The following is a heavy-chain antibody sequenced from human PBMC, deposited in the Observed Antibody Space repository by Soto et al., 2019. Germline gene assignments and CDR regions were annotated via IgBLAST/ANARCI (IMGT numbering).Heavy chain of an antibody. CDR2: INHSGST. V-gene: IGHV4-34*01. CDR3: ARFNPRGFLTP. Sequence: SETLSLTCAVYGVSFSGYYWSWIRQPPGKGLEWIGEINHSGSTNYNPSLKSRVTISVDTSKNQFSLKLSSVTAADTAVYSCARFNPRGFLTPWGQGTLVTVSS. J-gene: IGHJ5*02. CDR1: GVSFSGYY.